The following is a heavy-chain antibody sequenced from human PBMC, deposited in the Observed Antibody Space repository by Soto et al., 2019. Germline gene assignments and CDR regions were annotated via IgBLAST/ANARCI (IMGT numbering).Heavy chain of an antibody. J-gene: IGHJ1*01. CDR1: GFTFSSYA. Sequence: GGSLRLSCAASGFTFSSYAMHWVRQAPGKGLEWVAVISYDGSNKYYADSVKGRFIISRDNSKNTLYLQMNSLRAEDTAVYYCARATRIVVVTAVPFQHWGQGTLVTVSS. D-gene: IGHD2-21*02. V-gene: IGHV3-30-3*01. CDR2: ISYDGSNK. CDR3: ARATRIVVVTAVPFQH.